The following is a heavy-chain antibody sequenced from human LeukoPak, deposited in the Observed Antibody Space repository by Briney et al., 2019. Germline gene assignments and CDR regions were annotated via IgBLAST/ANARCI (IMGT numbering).Heavy chain of an antibody. V-gene: IGHV1-46*01. Sequence: EASVKVSCKASGYTFTSYYMHWVRQAPGQGLEWMGIINPSGGSTSYAQKFQGRVTMTRDTSTSTVYMELSSLRSEDTAVYYCARDLQVVGDYVWGSYRVEMFDYWGQGTLVTVSS. J-gene: IGHJ4*02. CDR1: GYTFTSYY. CDR2: INPSGGST. D-gene: IGHD3-16*02. CDR3: ARDLQVVGDYVWGSYRVEMFDY.